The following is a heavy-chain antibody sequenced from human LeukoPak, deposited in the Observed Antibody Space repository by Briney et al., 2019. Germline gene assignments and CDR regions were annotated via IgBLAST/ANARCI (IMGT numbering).Heavy chain of an antibody. J-gene: IGHJ4*02. CDR1: GDSISSSSYY. CDR2: IYYSGST. D-gene: IGHD3-10*01. CDR3: ARQYFYGSGTYRPFDY. V-gene: IGHV4-39*01. Sequence: SETLSLTCTVSGDSISSSSYYWGWIRQPPGKGLEWMGSIYYSGSTYYNPSLKSRVNISVDTSKNQCSLKLRSVTAADTALYYCARQYFYGSGTYRPFDYWGQGTLVTVSS.